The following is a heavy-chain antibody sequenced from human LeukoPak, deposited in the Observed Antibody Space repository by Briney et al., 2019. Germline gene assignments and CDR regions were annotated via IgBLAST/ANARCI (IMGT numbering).Heavy chain of an antibody. CDR3: AKLLEPFLRVGATTAFDY. Sequence: PGGSLRLSCAASGFTFSGSAMHWVRQASGKGLEWVGRIRSKANSYATAYAASVKGRFTISRADSKNTAYLQTNSLRAEDTAVYYCAKLLEPFLRVGATTAFDYWGQGTLVTVSS. CDR1: GFTFSGSA. D-gene: IGHD1-26*01. V-gene: IGHV3-73*01. CDR2: IRSKANSYAT. J-gene: IGHJ4*02.